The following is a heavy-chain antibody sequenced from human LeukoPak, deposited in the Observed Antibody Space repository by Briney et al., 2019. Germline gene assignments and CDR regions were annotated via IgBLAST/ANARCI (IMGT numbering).Heavy chain of an antibody. D-gene: IGHD3-10*01. J-gene: IGHJ4*02. CDR3: AKDARGVRGVIIGLIDY. CDR2: INWDGGST. CDR1: GFTFDDHG. V-gene: IGHV3-20*04. Sequence: GGSLRLSCAASGFTFDDHGMSWVRQVPGKGLEWVSGINWDGGSTGYADSVKGRFTISRDNSKNTLYLQMNSLRAEDTAVYYCAKDARGVRGVIIGLIDYWGQGTLVTVSS.